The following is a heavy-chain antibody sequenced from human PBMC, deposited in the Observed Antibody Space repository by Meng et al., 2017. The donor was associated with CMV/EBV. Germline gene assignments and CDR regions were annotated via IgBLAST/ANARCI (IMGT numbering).Heavy chain of an antibody. CDR2: IYSGGSST. CDR3: ANRVVTMGLGMDV. J-gene: IGHJ6*02. D-gene: IGHD3-3*01. Sequence: GESLKISCAASGFSFSSYAMSWVRQAPGKGLEWVSVIYSGGSSTYYADSVKGRFTISRDNSKNTLYLQINSLRAEDTAVYYCANRVVTMGLGMDVWGQGATVTVSS. V-gene: IGHV3-23*03. CDR1: GFSFSSYA.